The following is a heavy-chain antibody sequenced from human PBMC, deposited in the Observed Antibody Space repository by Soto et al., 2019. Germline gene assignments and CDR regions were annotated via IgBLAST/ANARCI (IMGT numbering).Heavy chain of an antibody. CDR3: AKAWSGHWYFDL. Sequence: EVQLLESGGGLVQPGGSLRLSCAASGFTFSSYAMSWVRQAPGKGLEWVSAISGSGGSTYYADSVKGRFTISRDNSKNTLYLQMNSLRAEDTAVFYCAKAWSGHWYFDLWGRDTLVTVSS. J-gene: IGHJ2*01. CDR1: GFTFSSYA. CDR2: ISGSGGST. D-gene: IGHD3-10*01. V-gene: IGHV3-23*01.